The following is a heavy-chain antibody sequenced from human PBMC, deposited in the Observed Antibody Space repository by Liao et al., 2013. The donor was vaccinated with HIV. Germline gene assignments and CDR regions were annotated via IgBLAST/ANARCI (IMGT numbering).Heavy chain of an antibody. Sequence: QVQLQESGPGLVKPSETLSLTCTVSGGSISSYYWSWIRQPAGKGLEWIGRIYTSGTTKYNPSLKSRVTMSVDTSKNQFSLKLSSVTAADTAVYYCARGSPTTYCGGDCYFDYWGQGTLVTVSS. CDR2: IYTSGTT. J-gene: IGHJ4*02. V-gene: IGHV4-4*07. CDR3: ARGSPTTYCGGDCYFDY. CDR1: GGSISSYY. D-gene: IGHD2-21*01.